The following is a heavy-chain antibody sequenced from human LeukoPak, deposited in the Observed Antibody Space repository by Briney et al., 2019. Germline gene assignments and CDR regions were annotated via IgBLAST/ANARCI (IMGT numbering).Heavy chain of an antibody. D-gene: IGHD3-9*01. V-gene: IGHV4-34*01. Sequence: SETLSLTCAVYGGSFSGYYWSWIRQPPGKGLEWIGEINHSGSTNYNPSLKSRVTISVDTSKNQFSLKLSSVTAADTAVYYCARSGDILTGYYAIDYWGQGTLVTVSS. CDR1: GGSFSGYY. CDR2: INHSGST. CDR3: ARSGDILTGYYAIDY. J-gene: IGHJ4*02.